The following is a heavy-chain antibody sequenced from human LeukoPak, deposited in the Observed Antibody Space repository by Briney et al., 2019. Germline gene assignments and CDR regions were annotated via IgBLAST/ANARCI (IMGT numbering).Heavy chain of an antibody. CDR3: ARVYYDFWSGYYFDY. V-gene: IGHV4-59*01. CDR1: GGSISSYY. Sequence: SETLSLTCTVSGGSISSYYWSWIRQPPGEGLEWIGYIYYSGSTNYNPSLKSRVTISVDTSKNQFSLKLSSVTAADTAVYYCARVYYDFWSGYYFDYWGQGTLVTVSS. J-gene: IGHJ4*02. D-gene: IGHD3-3*01. CDR2: IYYSGST.